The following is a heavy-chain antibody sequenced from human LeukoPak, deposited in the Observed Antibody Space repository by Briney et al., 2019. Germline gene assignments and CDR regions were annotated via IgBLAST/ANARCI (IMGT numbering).Heavy chain of an antibody. CDR1: GFAFSSYG. J-gene: IGHJ4*02. D-gene: IGHD6-25*01. CDR3: AREAGSADH. CDR2: ISASSGTI. V-gene: IGHV3-48*01. Sequence: GGSLRLSYSASGFAFSSYGMNWVRQAPGKGLEWVSYISASSGTIFYADSVKGRFTVSGDNAKNSLYLQMNSLRAEDTGVYYCAREAGSADHWGQGTLVTVSS.